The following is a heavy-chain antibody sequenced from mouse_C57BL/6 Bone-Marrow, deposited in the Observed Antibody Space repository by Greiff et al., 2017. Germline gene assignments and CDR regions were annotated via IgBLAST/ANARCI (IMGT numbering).Heavy chain of an antibody. CDR3: ARGVGFSY. D-gene: IGHD1-1*02. CDR1: GYTFTSYN. CDR2: IYPGNGDT. J-gene: IGHJ3*01. Sequence: LQQSGAELVRPGASVKLSCKASGYTFTSYNMHWVKQSPGQGLEWIGGIYPGNGDTSNNQKFKGKATLTVDKSSSTAYMQLSSLTSEDSAVYFCARGVGFSYCGQGTLITVSA. V-gene: IGHV1-12*01.